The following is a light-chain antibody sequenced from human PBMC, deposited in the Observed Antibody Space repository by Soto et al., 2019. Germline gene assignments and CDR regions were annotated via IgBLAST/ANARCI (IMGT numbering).Light chain of an antibody. CDR1: SGHISYA. V-gene: IGLV4-69*01. J-gene: IGLJ2*01. Sequence: QSVLTQSPSASASLGASVKLTCTLSSGHISYAIAWHQQQPEKGPRYLMKLSSDGSHSKGDGIPDRFSGSSSGAERYLTISSRKSEDEAGYYCQTWDTGARGVFGGGTKVTV. CDR2: LSSDGSH. CDR3: QTWDTGARGV.